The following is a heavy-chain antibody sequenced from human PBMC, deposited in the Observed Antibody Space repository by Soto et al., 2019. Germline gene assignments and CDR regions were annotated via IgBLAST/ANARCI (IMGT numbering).Heavy chain of an antibody. CDR1: GFTFSSYA. J-gene: IGHJ6*02. D-gene: IGHD3-10*01. CDR3: ARDLGGSGNPPHHVGYYYYYYGMDV. CDR2: ISYDGSNK. V-gene: IGHV3-30-3*01. Sequence: QVQLVESGGGVVQPGRSLRLSCAASGFTFSSYAIHWVRQAPGKGLEWVAVISYDGSNKYYADSVKGRFTISRDNSKNTRYLQMNSLRAEETAVYYCARDLGGSGNPPHHVGYYYYYYGMDVWGQGTTVTVSS.